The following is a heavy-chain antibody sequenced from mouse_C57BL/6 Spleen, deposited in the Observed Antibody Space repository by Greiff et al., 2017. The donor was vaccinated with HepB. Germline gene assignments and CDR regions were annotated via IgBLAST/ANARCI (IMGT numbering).Heavy chain of an antibody. D-gene: IGHD3-1*01. CDR1: GYTFTSYW. CDR3: ARPRRAEGPWFAY. Sequence: VQLQQSGAELVMPGASVKLSCKASGYTFTSYWMHWVKQRPGQGLEWIGEIDPSDSYTNYNQTFKGKSTLTVDKSSSTAYMQLSSLTSEDSAVYYWARPRRAEGPWFAYWGQGTRVTVSA. CDR2: IDPSDSYT. V-gene: IGHV1-69*01. J-gene: IGHJ3*01.